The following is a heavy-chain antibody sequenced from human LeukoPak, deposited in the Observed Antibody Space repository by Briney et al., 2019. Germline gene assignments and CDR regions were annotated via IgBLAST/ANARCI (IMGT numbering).Heavy chain of an antibody. CDR1: GGSISSSTYY. D-gene: IGHD4-11*01. CDR2: IYYSGST. CDR3: ARSLYSNYLSCFGS. V-gene: IGHV4-39*01. Sequence: SETLSLTCTVSGGSISSSTYYWGWIRQPPGKGLEWIGSIYYSGSTYYNPSLESRVTISIDTSKNQFSLKLTSVTAEDTAVFYCARSLYSNYLSCFGSWGQGTLVTVSS. J-gene: IGHJ5*01.